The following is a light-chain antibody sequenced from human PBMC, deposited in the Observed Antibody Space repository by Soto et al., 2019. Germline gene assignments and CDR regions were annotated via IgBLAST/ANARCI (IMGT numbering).Light chain of an antibody. CDR2: SAS. Sequence: EIVMTQSPATLSVSPGEGATLSCRASQNISTNVAWYQQKPGQAPRLLLLSASSRLSDIPARFSGSGSGTEFTLTISGLQSEDVGLYYCHHFNTWPPKAFGQGTKVDIK. CDR1: QNISTN. CDR3: HHFNTWPPKA. J-gene: IGKJ1*01. V-gene: IGKV3-15*01.